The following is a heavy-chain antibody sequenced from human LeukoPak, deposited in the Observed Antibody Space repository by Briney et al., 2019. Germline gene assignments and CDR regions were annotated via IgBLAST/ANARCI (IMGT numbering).Heavy chain of an antibody. CDR3: ARRFDS. CDR1: GFSISAFE. J-gene: IGHJ4*02. V-gene: IGHV3-48*03. Sequence: GGSLRLSCTVSGFSISAFEMNWVRQAPGKGLEWVSQIISSGSAIYYADSVKGRFTLSRDNAKNSLYLQMSSLRVEDTAVYSCARRFDSWGQGTLVTVSS. CDR2: IISSGSAI.